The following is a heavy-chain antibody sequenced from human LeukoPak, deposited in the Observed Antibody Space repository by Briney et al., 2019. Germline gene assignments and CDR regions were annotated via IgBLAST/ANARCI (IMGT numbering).Heavy chain of an antibody. CDR2: ISYDGSNK. J-gene: IGHJ4*02. CDR1: GFTFSSYG. CDR3: AKDLRFSPPFDY. D-gene: IGHD3-3*02. Sequence: PGGSLRLSCAASGFTFSSYGMHWVRQAPGKGLEWVAVISYDGSNKYYADSVKGRFTISRDNSKNTLYLQMNSLRAEDTAVYYCAKDLRFSPPFDYWGQGTLVTVSS. V-gene: IGHV3-30*18.